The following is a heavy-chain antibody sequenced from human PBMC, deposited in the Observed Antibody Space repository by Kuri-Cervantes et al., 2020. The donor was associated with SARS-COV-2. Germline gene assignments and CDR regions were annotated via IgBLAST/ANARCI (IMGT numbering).Heavy chain of an antibody. V-gene: IGHV3-21*04. D-gene: IGHD2-15*01. CDR2: ISSSSSYI. Sequence: GESLKISCAASGFTFSSYSMNWVRQAPGKGLEWASSISSSSSYIYYADSVKGRFTISRDNAKNSLYLQMNSLRAEDTAVYYCAKKVKLAFDIWGQGTMVTVSS. J-gene: IGHJ3*02. CDR3: AKKVKLAFDI. CDR1: GFTFSSYS.